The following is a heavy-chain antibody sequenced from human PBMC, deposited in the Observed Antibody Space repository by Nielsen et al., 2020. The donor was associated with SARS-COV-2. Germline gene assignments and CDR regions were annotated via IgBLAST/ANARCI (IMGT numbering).Heavy chain of an antibody. D-gene: IGHD6-13*01. V-gene: IGHV1-2*06. CDR2: LNPNSGGS. CDR3: ARDRGAAAGLDY. Sequence: WVRQAPGQGLEWMGRLNPNSGGSNYPQKFQGRATMTSDTSIRTVYMELSSLGYDDTAFYYCARDRGAAAGLDYWGQGTLVTVSS. J-gene: IGHJ4*02.